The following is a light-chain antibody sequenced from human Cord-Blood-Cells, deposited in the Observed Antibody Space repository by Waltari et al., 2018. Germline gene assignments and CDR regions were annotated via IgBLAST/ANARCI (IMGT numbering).Light chain of an antibody. V-gene: IGLV2-14*01. Sequence: QSALTQPASVSGSPGQSLTISCTGTRSDVAGYNYVSWYQQHPGKAPKLMIYDVSNRPSGVSNRFSGSKSGNTASLTISGLQAEDEADYYCSSYTSSSTYVFGTGTKVTVL. J-gene: IGLJ1*01. CDR3: SSYTSSSTYV. CDR2: DVS. CDR1: RSDVAGYNY.